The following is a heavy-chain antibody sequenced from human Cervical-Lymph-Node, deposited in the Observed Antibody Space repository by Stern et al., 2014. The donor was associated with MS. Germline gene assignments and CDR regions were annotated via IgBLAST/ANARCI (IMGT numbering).Heavy chain of an antibody. CDR2: ISWNSGSI. V-gene: IGHV3-9*01. CDR3: AKERGYCSSTSCYYYGMDV. D-gene: IGHD2-2*01. Sequence: EVQLEESGGGLVQPGRSLRLSCAASGFTFDDYAMHWVRQAPGKGLEWVSGISWNSGSIGYADSVKGRFTISRDNAKNSLYLQMNSLRAEDTALYYCAKERGYCSSTSCYYYGMDVWGQGTTVTVSS. CDR1: GFTFDDYA. J-gene: IGHJ6*02.